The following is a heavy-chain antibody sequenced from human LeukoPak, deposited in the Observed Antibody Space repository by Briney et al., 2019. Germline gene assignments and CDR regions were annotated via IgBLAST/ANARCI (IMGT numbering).Heavy chain of an antibody. D-gene: IGHD2-2*01. V-gene: IGHV3-30*02. CDR2: IRYDGSNK. J-gene: IGHJ4*02. CDR3: AKDPTVVPAARWEDY. CDR1: GFTFSSYG. Sequence: PGGSLRLSCAASGFTFSSYGMHWVRQAPGKGLEWVAFIRYDGSNKYYADSVKGRFTISRDNSKNALYLQMNSLRAEDTAVYYCAKDPTVVPAARWEDYWGQGTLVTVSS.